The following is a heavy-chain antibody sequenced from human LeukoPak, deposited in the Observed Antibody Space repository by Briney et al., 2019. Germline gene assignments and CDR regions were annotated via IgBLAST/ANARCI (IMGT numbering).Heavy chain of an antibody. Sequence: SETLSLTCTVSGGSISSYYWSWIRQPPGKGLEWIGYIHYSGSTNYNPSLKSRVTISVDTSKNQFSLKLSSVTAADTAVYYCARGRDGYNYDFDYWGQGTLVTVSS. CDR2: IHYSGST. V-gene: IGHV4-59*01. D-gene: IGHD5-24*01. CDR1: GGSISSYY. J-gene: IGHJ4*02. CDR3: ARGRDGYNYDFDY.